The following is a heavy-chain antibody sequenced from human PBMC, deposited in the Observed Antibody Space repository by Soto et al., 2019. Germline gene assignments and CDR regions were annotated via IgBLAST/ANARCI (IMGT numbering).Heavy chain of an antibody. CDR3: ARSLTIAVAGNIGY. CDR2: INVGNGNT. J-gene: IGHJ4*02. CDR1: GYTFTSYA. Sequence: GASVKVSCKASGYTFTSYAMHWVRQAPGQRLEWMGWINVGNGNTKYSQKFQGRVTITWDTSASTAYMELNSLRSEDTAVYYCARSLTIAVAGNIGYWGQGTPVTVSS. D-gene: IGHD6-19*01. V-gene: IGHV1-3*01.